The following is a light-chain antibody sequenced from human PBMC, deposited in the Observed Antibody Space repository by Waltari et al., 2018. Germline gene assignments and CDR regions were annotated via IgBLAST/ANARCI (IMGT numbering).Light chain of an antibody. V-gene: IGLV2-8*01. CDR3: GSYTVTNNLYV. Sequence: QSALTQPPSASGSPGQSVTISCTGTGSDVGDFNLVSWYQQRPGKAPKLLMLELNKRPSGVSSRFSGSKSANAASLTISGLQAEDEGDYYCGSYTVTNNLYVFGTGTKVTVL. CDR1: GSDVGDFNL. CDR2: ELN. J-gene: IGLJ1*01.